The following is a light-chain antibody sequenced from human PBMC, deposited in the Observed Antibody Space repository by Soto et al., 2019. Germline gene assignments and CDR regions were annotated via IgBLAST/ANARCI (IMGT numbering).Light chain of an antibody. J-gene: IGLJ1*01. V-gene: IGLV2-14*03. Sequence: QSVLTQPASVSGSPGQSITISCSGTSSDIGAYDLGSGYQQHPGRATKLIMYEVSHRFSGLSYRFSGSKSGNTASLTISGLQAEDEGDYYCTSFAPGRIYVFGSGTKVTVL. CDR1: SSDIGAYDL. CDR2: EVS. CDR3: TSFAPGRIYV.